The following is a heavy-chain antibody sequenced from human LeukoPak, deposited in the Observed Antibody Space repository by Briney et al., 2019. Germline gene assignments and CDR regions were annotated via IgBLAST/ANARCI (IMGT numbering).Heavy chain of an antibody. CDR2: IKRKTDGGTT. J-gene: IGHJ4*02. CDR1: GFTFSNAW. V-gene: IGHV3-15*01. D-gene: IGHD5-12*01. CDR3: TITVATSIDY. Sequence: PGGSLGLSCAASGFTFSNAWMSWVRQAPGKGLEWVGRIKRKTDGGTTDYAAPVKGRFTISRDDSKNTLYLQMNSLNIEDTAVYYCTITVATSIDYWGQGTLVTVSS.